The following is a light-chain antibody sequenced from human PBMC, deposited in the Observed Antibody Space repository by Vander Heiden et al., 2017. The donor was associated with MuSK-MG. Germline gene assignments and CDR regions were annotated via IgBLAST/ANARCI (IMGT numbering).Light chain of an antibody. CDR3: QQRSNWYT. CDR2: DAS. Sequence: EIVLTQSSATLSLSTGERATLPSRASQSVSSKQAWYQQKPGQAPRLLIYDASDRATGIPARFSGSGSGTDFTLTISSLEPEDFAVYYCQQRSNWYTFGQGTKREIK. J-gene: IGKJ2*01. CDR1: QSVSSK. V-gene: IGKV3-11*01.